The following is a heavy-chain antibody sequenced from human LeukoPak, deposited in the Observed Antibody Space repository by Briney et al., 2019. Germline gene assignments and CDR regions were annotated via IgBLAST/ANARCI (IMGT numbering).Heavy chain of an antibody. D-gene: IGHD1-26*01. V-gene: IGHV4-59*01. CDR2: IYYSGST. CDR1: GGSFSGYY. CDR3: ARGVGAVYWYFDL. Sequence: SETLSLTCAVYGGSFSGYYWSWIRQPPGKGLEWIGYIYYSGSTNYNPSLKSRVTISVDTSKNQFSLKLTSVTAADTAVYYCARGVGAVYWYFDLWGRGTLVTVSS. J-gene: IGHJ2*01.